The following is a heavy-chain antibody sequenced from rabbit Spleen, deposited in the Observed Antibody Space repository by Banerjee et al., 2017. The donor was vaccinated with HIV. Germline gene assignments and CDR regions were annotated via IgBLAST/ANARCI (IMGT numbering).Heavy chain of an antibody. Sequence: EESGGGLVQPEGSLTLTCKASGFDFSSGYYMCWVRQAPGKGPEWTASIYPGFGIRNYAHSVKGRFTISSDNAQNTVFLQMTSLTAADTATYFCARDGAGGSYFALWGPGTLVTVS. CDR2: IYPGFGIR. J-gene: IGHJ4*01. D-gene: IGHD8-1*01. V-gene: IGHV1S47*01. CDR3: ARDGAGGSYFAL. CDR1: GFDFSSGYY.